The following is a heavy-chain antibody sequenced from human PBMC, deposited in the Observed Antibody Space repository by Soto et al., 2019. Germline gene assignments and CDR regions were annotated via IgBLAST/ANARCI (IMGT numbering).Heavy chain of an antibody. CDR1: GFTFSSYE. V-gene: IGHV3-48*03. CDR3: ARTARCGGDCYSPYFDY. Sequence: PGGSLRLSCAASGFTFSSYEMNWVRQAPGKGLEWVSYISSSGSTIYYADSVKGRFTISRDNAKNSLYLQMNSLRAEDTAVYYCARTARCGGDCYSPYFDYWGQGTLVTVSS. D-gene: IGHD2-21*02. CDR2: ISSSGSTI. J-gene: IGHJ4*02.